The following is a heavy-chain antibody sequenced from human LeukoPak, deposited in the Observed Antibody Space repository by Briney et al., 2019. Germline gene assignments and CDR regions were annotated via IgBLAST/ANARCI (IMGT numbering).Heavy chain of an antibody. CDR3: ARDDQQTALYYFDY. V-gene: IGHV3-30-3*01. CDR1: GFTFSSYA. J-gene: IGHJ4*02. CDR2: ISYDGSNK. Sequence: GGSLRLSCAASGFTFSSYAMHWVRQAPGKGLEWVAVISYDGSNKYYADSVKGRFTISRDNSKNTLYLQMNSLRAEDTAVYYCARDDQQTALYYFDYWGQGTLVTVSS.